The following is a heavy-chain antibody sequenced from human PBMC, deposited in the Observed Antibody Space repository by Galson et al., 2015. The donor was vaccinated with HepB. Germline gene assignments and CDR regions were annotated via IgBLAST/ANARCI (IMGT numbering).Heavy chain of an antibody. D-gene: IGHD3-3*01. J-gene: IGHJ6*03. V-gene: IGHV1-8*01. CDR2: MNPNSGNT. CDR3: AFLEWSPRGYMDV. Sequence: SVKVSCKASGYTFTSYDINWVRRATGQGLEWMGWMNPNSGNTGYAQKFQGRVTMTRNTSISTAYMELSSLRSEDTAVYYCAFLEWSPRGYMDVWGKGTTVTVSS. CDR1: GYTFTSYD.